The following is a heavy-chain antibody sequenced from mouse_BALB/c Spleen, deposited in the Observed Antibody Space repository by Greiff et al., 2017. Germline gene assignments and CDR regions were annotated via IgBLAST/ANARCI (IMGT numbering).Heavy chain of an antibody. CDR2: ISYSGST. Sequence: EVKLQESGPGLVKPSQSLSLTCTVTGYSITSDYAWNWIRQFPGNKLEWMGYISYSGSTSYNPSLKSRISITRDTSKNQFFLQLNSVTTEDTATYYCARMERYDAVDYWGQGTSVTVSS. D-gene: IGHD2-14*01. V-gene: IGHV3-2*02. J-gene: IGHJ4*01. CDR3: ARMERYDAVDY. CDR1: GYSITSDYA.